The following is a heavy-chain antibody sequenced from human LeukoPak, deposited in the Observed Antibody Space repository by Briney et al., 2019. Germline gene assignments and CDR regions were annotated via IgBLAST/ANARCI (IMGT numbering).Heavy chain of an antibody. J-gene: IGHJ4*02. CDR2: ISYDGNNN. Sequence: GKSLRLSCEASGFTFSDYGMHWVRQAPGKGLAWVAVISYDGNNNYYADSVKGRFTISRDNSKSTLYLQMDSLRAEDTAVYHCARDVGIVAAGTYFESWGQGTLVTVSS. CDR1: GFTFSDYG. CDR3: ARDVGIVAAGTYFES. V-gene: IGHV3-30*03. D-gene: IGHD6-13*01.